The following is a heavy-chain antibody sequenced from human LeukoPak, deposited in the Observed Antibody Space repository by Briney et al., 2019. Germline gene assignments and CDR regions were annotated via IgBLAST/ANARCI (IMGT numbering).Heavy chain of an antibody. Sequence: ASVKVSCKASGYTFTSYDINWVRQATGQGLEWMGWMNPNSGNTGYAQKFQGRVTMTRNTSISTAYMELSSLRSEDTAVYYCARGRIYYDYVWGSSHTLDYGGQGTLVSVSS. V-gene: IGHV1-8*01. J-gene: IGHJ4*02. CDR3: ARGRIYYDYVWGSSHTLDY. CDR1: GYTFTSYD. D-gene: IGHD3-16*01. CDR2: MNPNSGNT.